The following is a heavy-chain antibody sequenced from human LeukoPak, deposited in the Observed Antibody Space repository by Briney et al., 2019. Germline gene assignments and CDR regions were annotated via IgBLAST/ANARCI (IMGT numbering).Heavy chain of an antibody. J-gene: IGHJ3*02. CDR2: IIPIFGTA. D-gene: IGHD2-2*01. CDR3: ARTGKMTVPAAKVDAFDI. Sequence: SVKVSCKASGVTFSSYAISWVRQAPGQGLEWMGGIIPIFGTANYAQKFQGRVTITADESTSTAYMELSSLRSEDTAVYYCARTGKMTVPAAKVDAFDIWGQGTMVTVSS. CDR1: GVTFSSYA. V-gene: IGHV1-69*01.